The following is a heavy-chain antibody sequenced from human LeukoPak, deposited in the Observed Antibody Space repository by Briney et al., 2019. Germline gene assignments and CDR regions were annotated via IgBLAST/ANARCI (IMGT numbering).Heavy chain of an antibody. V-gene: IGHV4-39*07. CDR1: GDSIIGYY. CDR3: AREVPGSPNNWLDP. CDR2: IYYTGNT. Sequence: SETLSLTCSVSGDSIIGYYWGWIRQPPGKGLEWIGNIYYTGNTYYNSSLKSRVTISLGTSKNQFSLKVISMTAADTAIYYCAREVPGSPNNWLDPWGQGTLVTVSS. D-gene: IGHD3-10*01. J-gene: IGHJ5*02.